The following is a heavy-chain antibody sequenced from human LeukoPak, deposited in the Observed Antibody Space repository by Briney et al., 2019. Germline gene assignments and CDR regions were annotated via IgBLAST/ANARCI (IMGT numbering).Heavy chain of an antibody. Sequence: ASVKVCCKASGYTFTSYGISWVRQAPGQGLEWMGGISAYNGNTNYAQKLQGRVTMTTGTSTSTAYMELRSLRSDDTAVYYCARDRDTAMAKPGYYYYYGMDVWGQGTTVTVSS. CDR1: GYTFTSYG. D-gene: IGHD5-18*01. CDR2: ISAYNGNT. CDR3: ARDRDTAMAKPGYYYYYGMDV. J-gene: IGHJ6*02. V-gene: IGHV1-18*01.